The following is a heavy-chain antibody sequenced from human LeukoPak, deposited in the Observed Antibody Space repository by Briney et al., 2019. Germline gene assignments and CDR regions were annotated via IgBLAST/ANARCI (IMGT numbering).Heavy chain of an antibody. D-gene: IGHD1-26*01. J-gene: IGHJ4*02. Sequence: GGCLRLSCALSGFTSSTAWMSWVRQVARNGLEWGGRIRSKNDGGTTDSAAPVKGRFTISRDDSKNTLYLQMKSLKTEDAAVYYCTADGLYSGGTFVCCGERTLVIVSS. V-gene: IGHV3-15*01. CDR3: TADGLYSGGTFVC. CDR1: GFTSSTAW. CDR2: IRSKNDGGTT.